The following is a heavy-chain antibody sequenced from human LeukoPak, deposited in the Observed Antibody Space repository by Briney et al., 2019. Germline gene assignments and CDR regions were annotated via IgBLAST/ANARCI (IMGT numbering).Heavy chain of an antibody. CDR2: ISGSGGST. J-gene: IGHJ6*02. V-gene: IGHV3-23*01. CDR3: AKDGNWVYYYGMDV. Sequence: GGSLRLSCAASGFTVSSNYMSWVRQAPGKGLEWVSAISGSGGSTYYADSVKGRFTISRDNSKNTLYLQMNSLRAEDTAVYYCAKDGNWVYYYGMDVWGQGTTVTVSS. CDR1: GFTVSSNY. D-gene: IGHD7-27*01.